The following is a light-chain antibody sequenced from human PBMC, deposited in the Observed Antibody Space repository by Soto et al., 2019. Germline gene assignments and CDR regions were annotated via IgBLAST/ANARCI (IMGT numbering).Light chain of an antibody. CDR3: QQYDSYLYT. CDR2: KAS. J-gene: IGKJ2*01. CDR1: QTISSW. V-gene: IGKV1-5*03. Sequence: DFKMTQSPSTLFASVEEGVPIICRASQTISSWLAWYQQKPGKAPKLLIYKASSLESGVPSRFSGSGSGTEFTLTISSLQPDDFATYYCQQYDSYLYTFGQGTKLEIK.